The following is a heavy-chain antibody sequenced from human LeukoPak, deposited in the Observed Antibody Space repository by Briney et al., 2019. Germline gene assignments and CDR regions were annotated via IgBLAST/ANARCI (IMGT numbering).Heavy chain of an antibody. CDR1: GFTFSSYG. Sequence: GGSLRLSCAASGFTFSSYGMHWVRQAPGKGLEWVAVIWYDGSDKYYADSVKGRFTISRDNSKNTLYLQMNSLRAEDTAVYYCAREEWELPHAFDIWGQGTMVTVSS. V-gene: IGHV3-33*01. D-gene: IGHD1-26*01. CDR2: IWYDGSDK. J-gene: IGHJ3*02. CDR3: AREEWELPHAFDI.